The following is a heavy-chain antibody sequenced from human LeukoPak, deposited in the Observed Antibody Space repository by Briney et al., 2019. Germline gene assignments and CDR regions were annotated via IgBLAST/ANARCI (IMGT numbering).Heavy chain of an antibody. CDR2: INGGGSPI. V-gene: IGHV3-48*01. J-gene: IGHJ4*02. CDR3: VRDNPRCCGVIPANIDDY. Sequence: GGSLRLSCAASGFTFSRDSMNWVRQAPGKGLEWVSYINGGGSPIFYADSVRGRFTISRDNAKNSLHLQMNGLRVEDTAVYYCVRDNPRCCGVIPANIDDYWGQGTLVTVSS. D-gene: IGHD2-21*01. CDR1: GFTFSRDS.